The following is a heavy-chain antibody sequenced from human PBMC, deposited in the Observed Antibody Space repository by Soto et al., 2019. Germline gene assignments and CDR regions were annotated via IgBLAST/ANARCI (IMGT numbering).Heavy chain of an antibody. CDR2: INSDGSST. V-gene: IGHV3-74*01. J-gene: IGHJ4*02. CDR3: VRTSLVVAAATREDY. Sequence: GGSLRLRCAASGLTISSYGMHWVRQAPGKGLVWVSRINSDGSSTSYADSVKGRFTVSRDNAKNTLYLQMNSLRAEDTAVYYCVRTSLVVAAATREDYWGQGTLVTVSS. D-gene: IGHD2-15*01. CDR1: GLTISSYG.